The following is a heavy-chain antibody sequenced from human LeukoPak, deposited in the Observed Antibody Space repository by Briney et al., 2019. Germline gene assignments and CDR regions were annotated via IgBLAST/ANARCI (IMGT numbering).Heavy chain of an antibody. CDR3: ARRDSSGYYYAVFDY. Sequence: PSQTLSLTCAVSGGSISSGGYSWSWIRQPPGKGLEWIGYIYHSGSTYYNPSLKSRVTISVDTSKNQFSLKLSSVTAADTAVYYCARRDSSGYYYAVFDYWGQGTLVTVSS. J-gene: IGHJ4*02. V-gene: IGHV4-30-2*01. CDR1: GGSISSGGYS. D-gene: IGHD3-22*01. CDR2: IYHSGST.